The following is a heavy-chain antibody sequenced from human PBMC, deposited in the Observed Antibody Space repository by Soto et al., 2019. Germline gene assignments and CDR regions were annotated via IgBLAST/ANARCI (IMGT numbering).Heavy chain of an antibody. CDR2: LYSSGNT. V-gene: IGHV4-4*07. J-gene: IGHJ4*02. D-gene: IGHD6-19*01. Sequence: SETLSLTCTVSGASISAYAWSWIRQPTGKVLEWIGRLYSSGNTNYNPSFKSLLTMSADTSKNQFSLKLSSVTAADTAVYYCARGPYSSGWYVVDYWGQGTLLTVSS. CDR3: ARGPYSSGWYVVDY. CDR1: GASISAYA.